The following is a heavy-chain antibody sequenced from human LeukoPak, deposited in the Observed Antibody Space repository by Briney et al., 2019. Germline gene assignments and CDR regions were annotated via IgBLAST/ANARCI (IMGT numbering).Heavy chain of an antibody. J-gene: IGHJ4*02. CDR1: GGSISSSSYY. D-gene: IGHD3-10*01. Sequence: SETLSLTCTVSGGSISSSSYYWGWIRQPPGKGLEWIGSIYYSGSTYYNPSLKSRVTISVDTSKNQFSLKLSSVTAADTAVYYCARHSDSDQGVLFSHWGQGTLVTVSS. CDR3: ARHSDSDQGVLFSH. CDR2: IYYSGST. V-gene: IGHV4-39*01.